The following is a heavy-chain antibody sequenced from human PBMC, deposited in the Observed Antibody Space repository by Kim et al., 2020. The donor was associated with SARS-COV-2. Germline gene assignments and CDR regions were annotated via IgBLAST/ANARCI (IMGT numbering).Heavy chain of an antibody. CDR3: ARAPGYSSSWYGVYYYYCMDV. CDR1: GYTFTSYG. J-gene: IGHJ6*03. V-gene: IGHV1-18*01. CDR2: ISAYNGNT. Sequence: ASVKVSCKASGYTFTSYGISWVRQAPGQGLEWMGWISAYNGNTNYAQKLQGRVTMTTDTSTSTAYMELRSLRSDDTAVYYCARAPGYSSSWYGVYYYYCMDVWGKGTTVTVSS. D-gene: IGHD6-13*01.